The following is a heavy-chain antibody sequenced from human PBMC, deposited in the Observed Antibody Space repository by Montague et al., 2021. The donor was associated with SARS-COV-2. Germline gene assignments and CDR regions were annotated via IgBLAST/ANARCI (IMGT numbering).Heavy chain of an antibody. CDR3: VRYSGWFYFDF. D-gene: IGHD6-19*01. J-gene: IGHJ4*02. CDR1: GDSVSSNSVA. V-gene: IGHV6-1*01. CDR2: TYYRSEWYS. Sequence: CAISGDSVSSNSVAWCWIRQSPSRGLEWLGRTYYRSEWYSDYAPSVRGRLTANPDASKNEFSLELNYVTPEDTAVYYCVRYSGWFYFDFWGQGTLVTVSS.